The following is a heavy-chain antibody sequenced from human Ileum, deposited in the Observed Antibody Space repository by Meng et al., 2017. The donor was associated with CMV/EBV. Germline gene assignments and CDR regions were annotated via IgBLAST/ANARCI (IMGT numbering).Heavy chain of an antibody. CDR1: GASLTSYS. CDR3: ARAAARGVPVDL. Sequence: QWQGSGQRQLQRSGTLSPTWTVTGASLTSYSWTWSRQPAGKGLEWIGRIHPTGTTDDNPSLRSRVSMSLDKSKNQFSLKLTSVTAADTAVYYCARAAARGVPVDLWGQGTLVTVSS. V-gene: IGHV4-4*07. D-gene: IGHD3-10*01. CDR2: IHPTGTT. J-gene: IGHJ5*02.